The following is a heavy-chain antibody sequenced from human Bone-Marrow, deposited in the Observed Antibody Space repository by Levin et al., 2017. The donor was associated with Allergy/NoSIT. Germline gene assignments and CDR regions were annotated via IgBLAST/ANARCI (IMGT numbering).Heavy chain of an antibody. J-gene: IGHJ4*02. D-gene: IGHD3-16*01. V-gene: IGHV2-5*02. CDR3: AHRGLGEVGYGGYFDY. CDR2: IYWDEDR. CDR1: GFSLSTSGVG. Sequence: GSGPTLVKPTQTLTLTCTFSGFSLSTSGVGVGWIRQPPGKALEWVALIYWDEDRRYSPSLRSRLTITKDTSKNQVVLTMTNMDPVDTATYYCAHRGLGEVGYGGYFDYWGQGALVTVSS.